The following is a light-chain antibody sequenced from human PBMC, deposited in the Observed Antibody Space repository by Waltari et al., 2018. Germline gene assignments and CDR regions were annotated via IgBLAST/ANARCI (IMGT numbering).Light chain of an antibody. CDR3: QSWGTGIVL. CDR2: VNSDGSH. J-gene: IGLJ2*01. V-gene: IGLV4-69*01. Sequence: QLVLTQSPSASASLGASVKLTCTLSSGHSNYAIAWHQQQPEKGPRFLIKVNSDGSHTKGDGIPDRFSGSSSGAERYLTISSLQSGDEADYYCQSWGTGIVLFGGGAKLTVL. CDR1: SGHSNYA.